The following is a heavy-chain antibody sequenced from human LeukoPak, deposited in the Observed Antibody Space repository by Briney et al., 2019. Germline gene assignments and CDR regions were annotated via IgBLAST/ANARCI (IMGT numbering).Heavy chain of an antibody. V-gene: IGHV3-23*01. CDR3: AKGLVGTEYFQH. Sequence: RGSLRLSCAASGFTFSSYAMSWVRQAPGKGLEWISTISGSGGGTYYADSVKGRFTISGDNSKNTLSLQMNSLRAEDTAVYHCAKGLVGTEYFQHWGQGTLVTVSS. D-gene: IGHD2-8*02. CDR1: GFTFSSYA. CDR2: ISGSGGGT. J-gene: IGHJ1*01.